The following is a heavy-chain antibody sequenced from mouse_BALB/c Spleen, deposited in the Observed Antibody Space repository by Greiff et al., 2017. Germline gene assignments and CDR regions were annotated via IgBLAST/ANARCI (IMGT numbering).Heavy chain of an antibody. Sequence: EVHLVESGGGLVQPGGSRKLSCAASGFTFSSFGMHWVRQAPEKGLEWVAYISSGSSTIYYADTVKGRFTISRDNPKNTLFLQMTSLRSEDTAMYYCARWYGNYVFDYWGQGTTLTVSS. J-gene: IGHJ2*01. CDR1: GFTFSSFG. CDR3: ARWYGNYVFDY. CDR2: ISSGSSTI. D-gene: IGHD2-10*02. V-gene: IGHV5-17*02.